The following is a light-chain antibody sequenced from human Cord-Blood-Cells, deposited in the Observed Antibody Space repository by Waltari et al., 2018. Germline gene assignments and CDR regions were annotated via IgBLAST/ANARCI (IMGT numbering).Light chain of an antibody. Sequence: QSALTQPASVSGSPGQSITISRTGTSSDVGCYNLVSWYQQHPGKAPKLIIYEGSKRPSGVSNRFSGSKSGNTASLTISGLQAEDEADYYCCSYAGSSTWVFGGGTKLTVL. V-gene: IGLV2-23*01. CDR2: EGS. CDR3: CSYAGSSTWV. CDR1: SSDVGCYNL. J-gene: IGLJ3*02.